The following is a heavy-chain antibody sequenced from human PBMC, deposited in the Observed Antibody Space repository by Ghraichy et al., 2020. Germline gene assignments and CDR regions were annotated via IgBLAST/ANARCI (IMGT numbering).Heavy chain of an antibody. D-gene: IGHD2-2*01. V-gene: IGHV3-23*01. CDR1: GFTFSSYA. CDR2: ISGSGGST. Sequence: GGSLRLSCAASGFTFSSYAMSWVRQAPGKGLEWVSAISGSGGSTYYADSVKGRFTISRDNSKNTLYLQMNSLRAEDTAVYYCAKVPPDIVVVPAAILDDWGQGTLVTVSS. CDR3: AKVPPDIVVVPAAILDD. J-gene: IGHJ4*02.